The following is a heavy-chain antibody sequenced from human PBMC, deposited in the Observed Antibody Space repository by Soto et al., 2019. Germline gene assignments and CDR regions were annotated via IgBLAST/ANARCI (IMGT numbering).Heavy chain of an antibody. D-gene: IGHD5-12*01. CDR1: GLTFSGSA. CDR3: TRNGYSGYDPFFDY. Sequence: GALRLSCAASGLTFSGSAMHWDRQASGKGLEWVGRIRSKANSYATAYAASVKGRFTISRDDSKNTAYLQMNSLKTEDTAVYYCTRNGYSGYDPFFDYWGQGTLVTVSS. J-gene: IGHJ4*02. V-gene: IGHV3-73*01. CDR2: IRSKANSYAT.